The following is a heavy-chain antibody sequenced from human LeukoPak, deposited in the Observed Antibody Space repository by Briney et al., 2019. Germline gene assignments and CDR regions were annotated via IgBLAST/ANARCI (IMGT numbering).Heavy chain of an antibody. D-gene: IGHD3-22*01. Sequence: SETLSLTCTASGGSISSSSYYWGWIRQPPGKGLEWIGSIYYSGSTYYNPSLKSRVTISVDTSKNQFSLKLSSVTAADTAVYYCARQTLTMIVQNWGQGTLVTVSS. V-gene: IGHV4-39*01. CDR2: IYYSGST. CDR1: GGSISSSSYY. CDR3: ARQTLTMIVQN. J-gene: IGHJ4*02.